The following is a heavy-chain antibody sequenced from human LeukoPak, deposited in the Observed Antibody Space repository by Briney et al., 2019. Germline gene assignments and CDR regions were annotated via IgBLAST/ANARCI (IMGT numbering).Heavy chain of an antibody. CDR2: IYTSGST. V-gene: IGHV4-61*02. J-gene: IGHJ6*03. CDR1: GGSISSGSYY. Sequence: PSETLSLTCTVSGGSISSGSYYWSWLRQPAGKGLEWIGRIYTSGSTNYNPSLKSRVTISVDTSKNQFSLKLSSVTAADTAVYYCARDSALATVTTRVNYYYYYMDVWGKGTTVTVSS. D-gene: IGHD4-17*01. CDR3: ARDSALATVTTRVNYYYYYMDV.